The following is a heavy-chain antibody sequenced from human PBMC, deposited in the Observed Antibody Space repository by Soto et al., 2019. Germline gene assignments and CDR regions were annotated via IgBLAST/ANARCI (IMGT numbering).Heavy chain of an antibody. V-gene: IGHV3-21*04. J-gene: IGHJ6*02. CDR1: GFTFSSFT. CDR2: ISGASSYI. D-gene: IGHD2-21*01. Sequence: GGSLRLSCAASGFTFSSFTMNWVRQAPGKGLEWVSSISGASSYIYYADSVKGRFTISRDNAKNSLHLQMNSLKVEDQAVYYCSRVSGGATSRDYCFSYYAIDVWGQGTTVTVSS. CDR3: SRVSGGATSRDYCFSYYAIDV.